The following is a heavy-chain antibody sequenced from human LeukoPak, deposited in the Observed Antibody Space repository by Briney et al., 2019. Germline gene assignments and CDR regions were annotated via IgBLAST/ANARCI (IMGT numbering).Heavy chain of an antibody. Sequence: SETLSLTCTVSGGSISSSSYYWGWIRQPPGKGLEWIGYIYYSGSTNYNPSLKSRVTISVDTSKNQFSLKLSSVTAADTAVYYCARGQLGYYYDSSGSQYYYYYYGMDVWGQGTTVTVSS. J-gene: IGHJ6*02. CDR2: IYYSGST. CDR1: GGSISSSSYY. D-gene: IGHD3-22*01. V-gene: IGHV4-61*05. CDR3: ARGQLGYYYDSSGSQYYYYYYGMDV.